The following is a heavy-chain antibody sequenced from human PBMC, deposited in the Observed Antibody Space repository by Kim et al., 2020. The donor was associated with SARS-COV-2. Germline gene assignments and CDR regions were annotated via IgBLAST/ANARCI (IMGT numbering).Heavy chain of an antibody. CDR3: ARHFNYDTIGDPRPYYYFSYMAV. V-gene: IGHV4-39*01. Sequence: SETLSLTCAVSGVSISTTYYYWGWIRQPPGKGLEWVGTVSHSGTTFYNPSLQSRVTISVDTSKNQFSLNLTSVTASDAAVYFCARHFNYDTIGDPRPYYYFSYMAVWAKGTPVTVSS. CDR1: GVSISTTYYY. CDR2: VSHSGTT. D-gene: IGHD3-22*01. J-gene: IGHJ6*03.